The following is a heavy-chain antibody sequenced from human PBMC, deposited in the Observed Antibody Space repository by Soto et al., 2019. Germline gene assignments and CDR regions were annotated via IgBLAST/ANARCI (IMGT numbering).Heavy chain of an antibody. D-gene: IGHD3-22*01. J-gene: IGHJ4*02. V-gene: IGHV3-33*01. CDR2: IWYDGSNK. Sequence: QVQLVESGGGVVQPGRSLRLSCAASGFTFSSYGMHWVRQAPGKGLEWVAVIWYDGSNKYYADSLKGRFTISRDNSKKTLYLQVNSLRAEETAVYFCARDDYDSSGYYYVDYWGQGTLVTVSS. CDR3: ARDDYDSSGYYYVDY. CDR1: GFTFSSYG.